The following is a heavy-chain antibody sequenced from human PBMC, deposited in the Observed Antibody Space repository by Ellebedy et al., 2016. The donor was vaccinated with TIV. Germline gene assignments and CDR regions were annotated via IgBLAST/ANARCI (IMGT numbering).Heavy chain of an antibody. CDR3: ARVEWELLKYYYDGMDV. CDR1: GYTFTSYG. CDR2: ISAYNGNT. V-gene: IGHV1-18*01. D-gene: IGHD1-26*01. J-gene: IGHJ6*02. Sequence: AASVKVFCKASGYTFTSYGISWVRHAPGQGLEWMGWISAYNGNTNYAQKPQGRVTMTTDTSTSTAYMELRSLRSDDTAVYYCARVEWELLKYYYDGMDVWGQGTTVTVSS.